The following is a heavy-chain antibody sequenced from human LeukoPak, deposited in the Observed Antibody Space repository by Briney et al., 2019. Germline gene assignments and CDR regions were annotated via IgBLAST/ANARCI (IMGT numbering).Heavy chain of an antibody. V-gene: IGHV3-48*01. CDR2: ISGGSDTH. Sequence: GGSLRLSCAASGFAFSDYGMVWVRQAPGKGLEWISYISGGSDTHTYADSVKGRFTISRDNAKNSLYLEMSNLRAEDTAVYYCARDAFRGYQFDPWGQGALVTVSS. J-gene: IGHJ5*02. CDR1: GFAFSDYG. CDR3: ARDAFRGYQFDP. D-gene: IGHD5-12*01.